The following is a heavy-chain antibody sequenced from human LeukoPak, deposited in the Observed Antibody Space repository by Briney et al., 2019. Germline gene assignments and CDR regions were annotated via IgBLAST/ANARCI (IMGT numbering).Heavy chain of an antibody. D-gene: IGHD3-22*01. CDR3: AKDAFAYYDSSGYYSFHY. J-gene: IGHJ4*02. CDR2: ISCGGVAI. Sequence: GGSLRLSCAASGVTFSNHAMSWVRQAPGKGLQWVSAISCGGVAIYYADSVKGRFTISRDNSKNTLYLQMNSLRAEDTAVYYCAKDAFAYYDSSGYYSFHYWGQGTLVTVSS. V-gene: IGHV3-23*01. CDR1: GVTFSNHA.